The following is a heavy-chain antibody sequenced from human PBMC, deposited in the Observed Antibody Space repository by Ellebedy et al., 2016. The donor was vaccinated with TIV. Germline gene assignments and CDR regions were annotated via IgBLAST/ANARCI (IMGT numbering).Heavy chain of an antibody. CDR3: ARGGLRYFDWLLPRYFDS. V-gene: IGHV4-34*01. Sequence: MPSETLSLTCAVYGASFTGYQWSWIRQPPGKGLQWIGEINYRGSTNYNPSLKSRVTISVDTSKNQFSLNLTSVAAADTAVYYCARGGLRYFDWLLPRYFDSWGQGTLVTVSS. J-gene: IGHJ4*02. CDR2: INYRGST. D-gene: IGHD3-9*01. CDR1: GASFTGYQ.